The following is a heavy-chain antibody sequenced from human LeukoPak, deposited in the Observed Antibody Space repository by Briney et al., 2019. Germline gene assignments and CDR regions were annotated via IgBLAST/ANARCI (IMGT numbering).Heavy chain of an antibody. Sequence: SETLSLTCTVSGGSISSGGYYWSWIRQHPGKGLEWIGYSYYSGSTYYNPSLKSRVTISVDTSKNQFSLKLSSVTAADTAVYYCARAINGNHRIEYYYYGMDVWGQGTTVTVSS. CDR1: GGSISSGGYY. CDR2: SYYSGST. J-gene: IGHJ6*02. D-gene: IGHD1-14*01. CDR3: ARAINGNHRIEYYYYGMDV. V-gene: IGHV4-31*03.